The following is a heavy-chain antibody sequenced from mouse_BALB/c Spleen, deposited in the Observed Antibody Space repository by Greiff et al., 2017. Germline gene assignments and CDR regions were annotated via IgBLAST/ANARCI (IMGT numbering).Heavy chain of an antibody. CDR2: IRSKSNNYAT. D-gene: IGHD2-14*01. Sequence: EVQLVESGGGLVQPKGSLKLSCAASGFTFNTYAMNWVRQAPGKGLEWVARIRSKSNNYATYYADSVKDRFTISRDDSQSMLYLQMNNLKTEDTAMYYCVRGYDGFAYWGQGTLVTVSA. CDR3: VRGYDGFAY. V-gene: IGHV10-1*02. CDR1: GFTFNTYA. J-gene: IGHJ3*01.